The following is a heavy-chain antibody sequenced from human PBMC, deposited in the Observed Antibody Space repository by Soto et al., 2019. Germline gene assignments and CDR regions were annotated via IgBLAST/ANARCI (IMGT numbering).Heavy chain of an antibody. J-gene: IGHJ4*01. CDR1: GYTFTGYY. D-gene: IGHD2-2*01. CDR2: INPKSGGT. CDR3: ARERGYCSSNGCWHFYH. Sequence: GASVQVSCASAGYTFTGYYMHWVRHAPGQGLAWMGWINPKSGGTNYAQKFQGRVTMTRDTSISTAYMELSRLRSDDTAVYYCARERGYCSSNGCWHFYHWGHRTRVTVYS. V-gene: IGHV1-2*02.